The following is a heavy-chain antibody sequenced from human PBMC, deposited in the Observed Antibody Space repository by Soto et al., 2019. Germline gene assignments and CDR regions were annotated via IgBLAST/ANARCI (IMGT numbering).Heavy chain of an antibody. V-gene: IGHV4-39*01. J-gene: IGHJ4*02. Sequence: QLQLQESGPGLVKPSETLSLTCTVSGGSISSSSYYWGWIRQPPGKGLEWIGSIYYSGSTYYNPSLKSRVTISVDTSKNQFSLKLSSVTAADTAVYYCARSSPHSGYYAPCDYWGQGTLVPVSS. CDR1: GGSISSSSYY. D-gene: IGHD3-22*01. CDR2: IYYSGST. CDR3: ARSSPHSGYYAPCDY.